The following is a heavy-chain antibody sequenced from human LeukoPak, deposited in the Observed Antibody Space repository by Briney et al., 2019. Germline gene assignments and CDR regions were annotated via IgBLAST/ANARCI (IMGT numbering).Heavy chain of an antibody. CDR3: ARRMQDYYGMDV. Sequence: GESLKISCKGSGYRFTNYWIAWVRQMPGKGLEWMGIIYPGDSDTRYSSSFQGQVTISADRSINTAYLQWGSLKASDTAIYYCARRMQDYYGMDVWGQGTTVTVSS. V-gene: IGHV5-51*01. CDR2: IYPGDSDT. D-gene: IGHD2-8*01. CDR1: GYRFTNYW. J-gene: IGHJ6*02.